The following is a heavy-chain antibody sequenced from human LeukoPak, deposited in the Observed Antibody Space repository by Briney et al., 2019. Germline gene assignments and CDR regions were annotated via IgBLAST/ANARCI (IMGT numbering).Heavy chain of an antibody. Sequence: PSETLSLTCTVSSGSITSYYWNWIRRPAGKGLEWIWRIYYRGSTDYNPALKSRVTMSVDTSKNQFSMNLSSVTAADSAVYCCARARGRLLLVDYWGQGTLVTVSS. CDR1: SGSITSYY. CDR3: ARARGRLLLVDY. D-gene: IGHD2-15*01. V-gene: IGHV4-4*07. CDR2: IYYRGST. J-gene: IGHJ4*02.